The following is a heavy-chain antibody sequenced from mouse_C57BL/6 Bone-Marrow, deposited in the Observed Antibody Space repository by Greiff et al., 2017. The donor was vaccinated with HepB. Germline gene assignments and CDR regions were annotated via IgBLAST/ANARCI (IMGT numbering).Heavy chain of an antibody. Sequence: VQLQQPGAELVRPGSSVKLSCKASGYTFTSYWMDWVKQRPGQGLEWIGNIYPSDSEAHYNQKFKDKATLTVDKSSSTAYMQLSSLTSEDSAVYYCARYYYYAHFDYWGQGTTLTVSS. D-gene: IGHD1-1*01. CDR2: IYPSDSEA. V-gene: IGHV1-61*01. CDR3: ARYYYYAHFDY. CDR1: GYTFTSYW. J-gene: IGHJ2*01.